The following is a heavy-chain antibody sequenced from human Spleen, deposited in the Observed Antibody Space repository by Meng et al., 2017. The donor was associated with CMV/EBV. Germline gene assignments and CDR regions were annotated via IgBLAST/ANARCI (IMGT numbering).Heavy chain of an antibody. CDR3: ARGQSSYDFWSGYYGGYVMDV. D-gene: IGHD3-3*01. Sequence: SSLHLVRQPPGHGLGLMGIINPNGGATSYAPKFQGRVTMTRDTSTDTVYMGLSSLRSEGTAVYYCARGQSSYDFWSGYYGGYVMDVWGQGTTVTVSS. CDR2: INPNGGAT. CDR1: SS. V-gene: IGHV1-46*01. J-gene: IGHJ6*02.